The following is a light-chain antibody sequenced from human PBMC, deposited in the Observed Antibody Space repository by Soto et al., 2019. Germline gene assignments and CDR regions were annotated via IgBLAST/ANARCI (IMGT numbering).Light chain of an antibody. J-gene: IGKJ3*01. CDR1: QSVSSSY. CDR2: GAS. V-gene: IGKV3-20*01. Sequence: EIVLTQSPGTLSLSPGERATLSCRASQSVSSSYLAWYQQKPGQAPRLLIYGASSRATGIPDRFSGSGSGTDFTLTISRLEPEAFAVYYCQQYGSSPPRLTFGPGTKVDIK. CDR3: QQYGSSPPRLT.